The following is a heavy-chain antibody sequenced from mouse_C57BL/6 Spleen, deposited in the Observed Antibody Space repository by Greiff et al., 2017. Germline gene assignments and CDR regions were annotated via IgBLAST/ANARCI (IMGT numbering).Heavy chain of an antibody. CDR2: IYPGDGDT. CDR1: GYAFSSYW. CDR3: ARGGGLPDYYAMDY. Sequence: VQLQQSGAELVKPGASVKISCKASGYAFSSYWMNWVKQRPGKGLEWIGQIYPGDGDTNYNGKFKGKATMTADKSSSTAYMQLSRLTSEDSAVYFCARGGGLPDYYAMDYWGQGTSVTVSS. J-gene: IGHJ4*01. V-gene: IGHV1-80*01. D-gene: IGHD2-2*01.